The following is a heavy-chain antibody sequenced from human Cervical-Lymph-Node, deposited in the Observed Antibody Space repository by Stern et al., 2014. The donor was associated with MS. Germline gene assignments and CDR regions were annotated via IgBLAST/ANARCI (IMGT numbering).Heavy chain of an antibody. CDR2: VNPNTGDT. D-gene: IGHD4-17*01. Sequence: VQLEESGAEVKKPGASVKVSCKASGYSFTHLYMHWVRQAPGHGLEWMGWVNPNTGDTHFARNFQGRVTLTRDTSINTAYMEVSRLTSDDTAVYYCAAESADYVSKALDYWGQGTLVTVSS. V-gene: IGHV1-2*02. J-gene: IGHJ4*02. CDR3: AAESADYVSKALDY. CDR1: GYSFTHLY.